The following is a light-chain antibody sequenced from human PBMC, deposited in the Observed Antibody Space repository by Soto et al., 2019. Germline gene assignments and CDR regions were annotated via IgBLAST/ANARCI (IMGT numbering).Light chain of an antibody. CDR2: TVS. CDR3: MQRIELPLT. J-gene: IGKJ4*01. V-gene: IGKV2-40*01. CDR1: QRLLDSDDGNTY. Sequence: DIVMTQTPLSLPVTPGEPASISCGSSQRLLDSDDGNTYLDWYLQKPGQSPQLQIYTVSYRASGVPERFSGSGSGTDFTLKISRVEAEDVGVYYCMQRIELPLTFGGGTKVELK.